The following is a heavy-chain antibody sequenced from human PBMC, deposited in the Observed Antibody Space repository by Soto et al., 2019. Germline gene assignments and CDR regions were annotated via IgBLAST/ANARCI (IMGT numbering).Heavy chain of an antibody. CDR1: GYTFTSYG. J-gene: IGHJ6*02. V-gene: IGHV1-18*01. D-gene: IGHD2-2*01. Sequence: APAKVSCKPSGYTFTSYGISWVRHAPGQGLEWMGWISSHNGNPNYAQKLQGRGTMSTDTCTSTAYMELRRLRSDDTSVYYCAGEGYYRRTGCAKTDWYYYGMEVWGQGTSVTVSS. CDR3: AGEGYYRRTGCAKTDWYYYGMEV. CDR2: ISSHNGNP.